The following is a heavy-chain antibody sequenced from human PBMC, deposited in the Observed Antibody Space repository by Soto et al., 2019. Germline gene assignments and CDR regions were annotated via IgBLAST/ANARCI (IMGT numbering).Heavy chain of an antibody. V-gene: IGHV1-18*01. J-gene: IGHJ6*02. CDR3: ARDIESVTAKHFFYYYAMDV. CDR2: VSANNGHT. CDR1: GFTFSNCG. D-gene: IGHD2-8*01. Sequence: QGQLVQSGAEVKKPGASVKLSCKASGFTFSNCGLNWVRQAPGQGLEWMGWVSANNGHTNYAQNLQGRVSMTTDTSTSTAYMELRGLTFDDTAVYYCARDIESVTAKHFFYYYAMDVWGQGTTVTVSS.